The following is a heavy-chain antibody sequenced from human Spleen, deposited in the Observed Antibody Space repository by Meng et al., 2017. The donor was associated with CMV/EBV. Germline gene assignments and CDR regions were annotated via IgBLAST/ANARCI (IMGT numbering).Heavy chain of an antibody. V-gene: IGHV1-2*02. CDR3: ARDPTGYSSSWHDR. CDR2: INPNSGVT. CDR1: GYTFTGYY. Sequence: ASGYTFTGYYMHWVRQAPGQGLEWMGWINPNSGVTNYAQKFQGRVTMTRDTSISTAYMELSRLRSDDTAVYYCARDPTGYSSSWHDRWGQGTLVTVSS. J-gene: IGHJ4*02. D-gene: IGHD6-13*01.